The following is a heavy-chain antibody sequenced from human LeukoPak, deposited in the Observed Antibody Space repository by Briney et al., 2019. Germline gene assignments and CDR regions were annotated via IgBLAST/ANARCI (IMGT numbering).Heavy chain of an antibody. CDR1: GYTFGTHW. J-gene: IGHJ6*03. V-gene: IGHV1-8*02. Sequence: ASLKVSCKASGYTFGTHWMHWVRQATGQGLEWMGWMNPNSGNTGYAQKFQGRVTMTRNTSISTAYMELSSLRSEDTAVYYCARGPRYSYGLSYYMDVWGKGTTVTISS. CDR2: MNPNSGNT. CDR3: ARGPRYSYGLSYYMDV. D-gene: IGHD5-18*01.